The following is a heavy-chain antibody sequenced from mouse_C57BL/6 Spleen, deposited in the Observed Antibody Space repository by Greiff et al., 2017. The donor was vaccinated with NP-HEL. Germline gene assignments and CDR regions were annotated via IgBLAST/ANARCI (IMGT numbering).Heavy chain of an antibody. V-gene: IGHV1-55*01. J-gene: IGHJ3*01. CDR2: IYPGSGST. D-gene: IGHD3-2*02. Sequence: VQLQQSGAELVKPGASVKMSCKASGYTFTSYWITWVKQRPGQGLEWIGDIYPGSGSTNYNEKFKSKATLTVDTSSSTAYMQLSSLTSEDSAVYYCARSSSGYIAWFAYWGQGTLVTVSA. CDR1: GYTFTSYW. CDR3: ARSSSGYIAWFAY.